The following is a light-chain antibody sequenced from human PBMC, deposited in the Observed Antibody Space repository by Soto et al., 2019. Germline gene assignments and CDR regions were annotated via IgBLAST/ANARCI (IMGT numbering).Light chain of an antibody. V-gene: IGKV3-15*01. CDR3: QQYNKWPPIT. J-gene: IGKJ3*01. CDR1: ENISSN. Sequence: EIVMMQSPATLSVSPGERATLSCRASENISSNLTWYQQKPGQAPRLLIYDASTRATGIPARFSGSGSGTEITLTISSLQSEDFAGCYCQQYNKWPPITFGPGTKVDIK. CDR2: DAS.